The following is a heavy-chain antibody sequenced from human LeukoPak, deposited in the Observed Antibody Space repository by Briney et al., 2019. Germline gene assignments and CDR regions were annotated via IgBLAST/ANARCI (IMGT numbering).Heavy chain of an antibody. V-gene: IGHV1-2*02. D-gene: IGHD4-17*01. CDR3: ARVMYYGDYDFDY. CDR2: INPNSGGT. Sequence: GASVKVSCKASGYTFTSYDINWVRQAPGQGLEWMGWINPNSGGTNYAQKFQGRVTMTRDTSISTAYMELSRLRSDDTAVYYCARVMYYGDYDFDYWGQGTLVTVSS. CDR1: GYTFTSYD. J-gene: IGHJ4*02.